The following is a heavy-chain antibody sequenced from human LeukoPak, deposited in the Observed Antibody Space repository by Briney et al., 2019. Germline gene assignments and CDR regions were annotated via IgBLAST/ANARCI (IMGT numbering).Heavy chain of an antibody. CDR2: IYTSGST. Sequence: SETLSLTCTVSGGSISSYYWSWIRQPAGKGLEWIGRIYTSGSTNYNPSLKSRVTMSVDTSKNQFSLKLSSVTAADTAVYYCAGDDYYDSSGYYFSVPDWFDPWGQGTLVTVSS. CDR1: GGSISSYY. J-gene: IGHJ5*02. CDR3: AGDDYYDSSGYYFSVPDWFDP. D-gene: IGHD3-22*01. V-gene: IGHV4-4*07.